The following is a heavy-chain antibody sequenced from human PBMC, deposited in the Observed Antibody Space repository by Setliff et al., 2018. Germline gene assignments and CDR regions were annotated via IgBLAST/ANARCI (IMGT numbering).Heavy chain of an antibody. Sequence: SETLSLTCGVSGASISDSYWSWIRQPPGKGLEWIGHILTTGSTNYNPSLKSRIAISADTSRDRFSLRLTPVTAADTAIYYCARFCGTSNCQRAPLFDYWGQGILVTVSS. V-gene: IGHV4-4*08. D-gene: IGHD1-1*01. CDR1: GASISDSY. CDR3: ARFCGTSNCQRAPLFDY. J-gene: IGHJ4*02. CDR2: ILTTGST.